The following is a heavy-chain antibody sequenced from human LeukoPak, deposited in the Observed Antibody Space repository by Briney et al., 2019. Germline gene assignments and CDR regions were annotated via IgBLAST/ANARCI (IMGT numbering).Heavy chain of an antibody. CDR3: ARAPSQQGHYYYYYMDV. J-gene: IGHJ6*03. CDR2: ISSSGSTI. CDR1: GFTFSSYE. V-gene: IGHV3-48*03. Sequence: GGSVRLSCAASGFTFSSYEMNWLRQAPGKGREWVSYISSSGSTIYYADSVKGRFTISRDNAKNSLYLQMNSLRAEDTAVYYCARAPSQQGHYYYYYMDVWGKGTTVTVSS.